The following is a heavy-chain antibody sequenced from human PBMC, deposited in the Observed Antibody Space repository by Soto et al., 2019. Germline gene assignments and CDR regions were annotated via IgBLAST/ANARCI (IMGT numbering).Heavy chain of an antibody. CDR3: ARAPGTGYCSGGSCLRRGWFDP. Sequence: GGSLRLSCAASGFTFSSYAMHWVRQAPGKGLEWVAVISYDGSNKYYADSVKGRFTISRDNSKNTLYLQMNSLRAEDTAVYYCARAPGTGYCSGGSCLRRGWFDPWGQGTLVTVSS. D-gene: IGHD2-15*01. J-gene: IGHJ5*02. CDR2: ISYDGSNK. V-gene: IGHV3-30-3*01. CDR1: GFTFSSYA.